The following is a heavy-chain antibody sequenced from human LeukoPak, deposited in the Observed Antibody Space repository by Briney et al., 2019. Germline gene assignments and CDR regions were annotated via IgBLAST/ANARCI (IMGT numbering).Heavy chain of an antibody. CDR2: ISYDGSNK. CDR3: VSFYETY. CDR1: GFTFSSYG. J-gene: IGHJ4*02. D-gene: IGHD2/OR15-2a*01. Sequence: SGRSLRLSCAASGFTFSSYGMHWVRQAPGKGLEWVAVISYDGSNKYYADSVKGRFTISKDNAKNTAYLQMNSLRAEDTAVYYCVSFYETYWGRGTLVTVSS. V-gene: IGHV3-30*03.